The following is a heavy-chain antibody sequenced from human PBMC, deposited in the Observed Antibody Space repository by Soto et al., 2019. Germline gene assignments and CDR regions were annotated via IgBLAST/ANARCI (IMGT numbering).Heavy chain of an antibody. Sequence: SETLSLTCAVYGGSFSGYYWSWIRQPPGKGLEWIGEINHSGSTNYNPSLKSRVTISVDTSKNQFSLKLSSVTAADTAVYYCARRPVVVPAAAGIAAAGFDYWGQGTLVTVSS. CDR3: ARRPVVVPAAAGIAAAGFDY. D-gene: IGHD2-2*01. CDR2: INHSGST. J-gene: IGHJ4*02. V-gene: IGHV4-34*01. CDR1: GGSFSGYY.